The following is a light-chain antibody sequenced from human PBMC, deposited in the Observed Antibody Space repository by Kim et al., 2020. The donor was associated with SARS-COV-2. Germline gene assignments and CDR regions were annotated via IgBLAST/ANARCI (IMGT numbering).Light chain of an antibody. CDR1: QNFWSY. V-gene: IGKV3-11*01. Sequence: LSTWEGTTLSRRTIQNFWSYLAWYQQKPGHAPQLLIYDASNIATGIPARFSGSGSGTDFTLTISDLEPEDLAVYYCQQRFYGPPAFGQGTKVDIK. CDR2: DAS. CDR3: QQRFYGPPA. J-gene: IGKJ1*01.